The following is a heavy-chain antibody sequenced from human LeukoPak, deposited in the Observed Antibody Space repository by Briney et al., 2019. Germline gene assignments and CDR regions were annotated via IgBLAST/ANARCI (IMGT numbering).Heavy chain of an antibody. D-gene: IGHD3-10*01. Sequence: PSETLSLTCTVSGASVSSGRYYWSWIRQPAGKGLEWIGRIYSSGSTNYNPSLKSRVTISVDTSKNQFSLKLSSVTAADTAVYYCAREGLNMVRGVIPKEAWGWFDPWGQGTLVTVSS. CDR1: GASVSSGRYY. CDR2: IYSSGST. CDR3: AREGLNMVRGVIPKEAWGWFDP. V-gene: IGHV4-61*02. J-gene: IGHJ5*02.